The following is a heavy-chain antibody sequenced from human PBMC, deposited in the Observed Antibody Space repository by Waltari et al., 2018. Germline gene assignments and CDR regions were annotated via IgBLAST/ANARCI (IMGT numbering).Heavy chain of an antibody. CDR2: IIPILGIA. D-gene: IGHD3-22*01. CDR1: GGTFSSYA. Sequence: QVQLVQSGAEVKKPGSSVKVSCKASGGTFSSYAISWVRQAPGQGLEWMGGIIPILGIANYAQKIQGRVTSTADKSTSTADMELSSLRSEDTAVYYCAKGDLGYSSDYYDRMGDAFDIWGQGTMVTVSS. CDR3: AKGDLGYSSDYYDRMGDAFDI. J-gene: IGHJ3*02. V-gene: IGHV1-69*10.